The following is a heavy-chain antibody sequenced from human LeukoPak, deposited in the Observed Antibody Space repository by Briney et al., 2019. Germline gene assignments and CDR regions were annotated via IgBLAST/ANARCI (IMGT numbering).Heavy chain of an antibody. CDR3: ANGDGVETHHAFDI. V-gene: IGHV1-2*02. CDR2: ISPNSGGT. J-gene: IGHJ3*02. CDR1: GYTFIGYY. Sequence: ASVRVSCKAPGYTFIGYYIHWVRQAPGQGLEWMGWISPNSGGTNYAQKFQGRVTMTRDTSISTAYMELSRLRYGDTAVYYCANGDGVETHHAFDIWGQGTMVTVSS. D-gene: IGHD7-27*01.